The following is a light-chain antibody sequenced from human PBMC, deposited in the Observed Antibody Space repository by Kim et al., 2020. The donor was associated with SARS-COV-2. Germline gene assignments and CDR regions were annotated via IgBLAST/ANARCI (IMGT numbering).Light chain of an antibody. CDR3: QQYGSSPPYT. J-gene: IGKJ2*01. CDR1: QSVSSSY. CDR2: GAS. Sequence: SAGERASRSGRASQSVSSSYLAWYQHKPGQAPRLLIYGASSRATGIPDRFSGSGSGRDFTLTISRLEPEDFVVYYCQQYGSSPPYTFGQGTKLEI. V-gene: IGKV3-20*01.